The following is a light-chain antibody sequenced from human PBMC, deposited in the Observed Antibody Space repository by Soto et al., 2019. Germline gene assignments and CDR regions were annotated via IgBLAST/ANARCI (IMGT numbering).Light chain of an antibody. Sequence: AIRMTQSPSSFSASTGDRVTITCRASQGISSYLAWYQQKPGKAPKLLIYAASTLQSGVPSRFSGSGSGTDFTLTISCLQSEDFATYYCQQYYSYPRTFGQGTKADSK. CDR3: QQYYSYPRT. V-gene: IGKV1-8*01. CDR2: AAS. J-gene: IGKJ1*01. CDR1: QGISSY.